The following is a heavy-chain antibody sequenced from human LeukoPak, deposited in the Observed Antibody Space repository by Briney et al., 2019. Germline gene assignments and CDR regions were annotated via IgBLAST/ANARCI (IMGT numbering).Heavy chain of an antibody. Sequence: GGSLRLSCAASGFTFSSYSMNWVRQAPGKGLEWVSSISSSSSSYIYYADSVKGRFTISRDNAKNSLYLQMNSLRAEDTAVYYCARDTGYSCGMDYWGQGTLVTVSS. CDR3: ARDTGYSCGMDY. CDR1: GFTFSSYS. CDR2: ISSSSSSYI. J-gene: IGHJ4*02. D-gene: IGHD5-18*01. V-gene: IGHV3-21*01.